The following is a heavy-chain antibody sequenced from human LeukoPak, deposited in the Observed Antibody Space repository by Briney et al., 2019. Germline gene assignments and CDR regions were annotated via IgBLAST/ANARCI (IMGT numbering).Heavy chain of an antibody. Sequence: PGGSLRLSCAASGLTFFPYSLNWVRQALLGRLGRVSYISSSSSTIYYADSVKGRFSISRDNAKNSLHLQMNTLRDEDTAVYYCAREYSSSSGKALDYWGQGTLVTVSS. V-gene: IGHV3-48*02. CDR1: GLTFFPYS. CDR2: ISSSSSTI. CDR3: AREYSSSSGKALDY. D-gene: IGHD6-6*01. J-gene: IGHJ4*02.